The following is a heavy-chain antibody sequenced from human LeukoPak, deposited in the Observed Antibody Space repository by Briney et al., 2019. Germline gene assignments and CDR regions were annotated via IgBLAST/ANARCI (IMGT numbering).Heavy chain of an antibody. D-gene: IGHD3-22*01. CDR1: GFTFSSYG. CDR2: IWYDGSNK. CDR3: ARDRYYYDSSGYNYIDY. J-gene: IGHJ4*02. Sequence: PGGSLRLSCAASGFTFSSYGMHWVRQAPGKGLEWVAVIWYDGSNKYYADSVKGRFTISRDNSKNTLYLQMNSLRAEDTAVYYCARDRYYYDSSGYNYIDYWGQGTLVTVSS. V-gene: IGHV3-33*01.